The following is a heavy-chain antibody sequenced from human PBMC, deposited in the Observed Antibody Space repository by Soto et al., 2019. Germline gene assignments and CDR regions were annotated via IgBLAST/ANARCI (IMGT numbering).Heavy chain of an antibody. J-gene: IGHJ4*02. CDR2: INHSGST. CDR3: AKRNYYDSRGPYYWYYFDN. CDR1: GGSFRGYY. Sequence: SETLSLTCAVYGGSFRGYYWSWIRQPPGKGLEWIGEINHSGSTNYNPSLKSRVTISVDTSKNQFSLKLSSVTAEDTAVFYCAKRNYYDSRGPYYWYYFDNWGQGTLVTVSS. V-gene: IGHV4-34*01. D-gene: IGHD3-22*01.